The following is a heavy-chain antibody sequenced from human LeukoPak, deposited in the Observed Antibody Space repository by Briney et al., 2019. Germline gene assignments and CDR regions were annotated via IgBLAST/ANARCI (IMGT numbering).Heavy chain of an antibody. J-gene: IGHJ4*02. Sequence: GSLRLSCAASGFTFSSYAMSWVRQAPEKGLEWVSAISGSGGSTYYADSVKGRFTISRDNSKNTLYLQMNSLSAEDTAVYYCAAGGGREDYYDSSGYYFDYWGQGTLVTVSS. CDR1: GFTFSSYA. CDR2: ISGSGGST. D-gene: IGHD3-22*01. CDR3: AAGGGREDYYDSSGYYFDY. V-gene: IGHV3-23*01.